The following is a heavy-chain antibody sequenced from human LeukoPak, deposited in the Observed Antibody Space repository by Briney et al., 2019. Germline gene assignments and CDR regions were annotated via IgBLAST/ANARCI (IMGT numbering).Heavy chain of an antibody. Sequence: SQTLSLTCAISGDSVSSNSAAWNWIRQSPSRGLEWLGRTYYRSKWYNDYAVSVKSRITINPDTSKNQFSLQLNSVTPEDTAVYYCARDITGSPPYYYYYMDVWGKGTTVTVSS. V-gene: IGHV6-1*01. J-gene: IGHJ6*03. CDR1: GDSVSSNSAA. D-gene: IGHD1-20*01. CDR2: TYYRSKWYN. CDR3: ARDITGSPPYYYYYMDV.